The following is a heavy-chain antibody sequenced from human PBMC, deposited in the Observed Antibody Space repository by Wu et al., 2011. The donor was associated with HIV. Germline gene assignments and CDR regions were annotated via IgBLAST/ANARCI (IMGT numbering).Heavy chain of an antibody. Sequence: GAEVKKPGSSVKVSCKASGDTFSTYGINWVRQAPGQGLEWMGGIIPILGTVKYAQKFQGRVTITADKSTSTAYMELSSLRSEDTAIYYCARDLGGDEDYWGQGTLVTVSS. CDR1: GDTFSTYG. J-gene: IGHJ4*02. D-gene: IGHD2-21*01. V-gene: IGHV1-69*06. CDR3: ARDLGGDEDY. CDR2: IIPILGTV.